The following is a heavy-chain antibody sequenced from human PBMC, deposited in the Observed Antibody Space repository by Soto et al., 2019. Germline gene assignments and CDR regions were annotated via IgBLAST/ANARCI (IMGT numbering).Heavy chain of an antibody. Sequence: GASVKVSCKASGGTFSSYAISWVRQAPGQGLEWMGGIIPIFGTANYAQKFQGRVTITADESTSTAYMELSSLRSEDTAEYYCGRGLHYYDSSGYYYGNAFDIWGQGXMVTVSS. CDR1: GGTFSSYA. V-gene: IGHV1-69*13. J-gene: IGHJ3*02. D-gene: IGHD3-22*01. CDR2: IIPIFGTA. CDR3: GRGLHYYDSSGYYYGNAFDI.